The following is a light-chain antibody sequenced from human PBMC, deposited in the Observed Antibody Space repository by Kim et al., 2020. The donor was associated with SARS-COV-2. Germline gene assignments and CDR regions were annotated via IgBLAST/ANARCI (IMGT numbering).Light chain of an antibody. CDR2: AAS. J-gene: IGKJ4*01. CDR1: QGISSW. CDR3: QQGNTFPLT. Sequence: ASRGDRVTITLRASQGISSWLAWYQRKPGKAPKLLIYAASTLQSGVPSRFSGSGSGTDFTLTISSLQPEDFATYACQQGNTFPLTFGGGTKVDIK. V-gene: IGKV1-12*01.